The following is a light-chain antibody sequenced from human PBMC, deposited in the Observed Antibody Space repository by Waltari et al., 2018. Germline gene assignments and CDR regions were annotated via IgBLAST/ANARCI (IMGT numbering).Light chain of an antibody. CDR1: QSISNY. CDR2: DAS. V-gene: IGKV3-15*01. Sequence: EIVMTQSPATLSVSPGERANLSCRASQSISNYLAWYQQRPGQAPRLLIYDASTRATAVPARFSGNGSGTEFTLTISSLQSEDFAVYYCQEYNDWPLYSFGQGTELEIK. CDR3: QEYNDWPLYS. J-gene: IGKJ2*03.